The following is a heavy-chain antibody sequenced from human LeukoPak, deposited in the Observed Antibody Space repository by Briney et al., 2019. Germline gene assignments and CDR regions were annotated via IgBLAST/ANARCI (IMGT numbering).Heavy chain of an antibody. Sequence: GASVKVSCKASGYTFTSYGISWVRQAPGQGLEWMGWINPYSGDTNYAQKFQGRVTMTRDTSINTAYMELSRLRSDDTAVYYCARAGGYDFWSAYPLFDYWGQGMLVTVSS. V-gene: IGHV1-2*02. J-gene: IGHJ4*02. CDR1: GYTFTSYG. CDR3: ARAGGYDFWSAYPLFDY. CDR2: INPYSGDT. D-gene: IGHD3/OR15-3a*01.